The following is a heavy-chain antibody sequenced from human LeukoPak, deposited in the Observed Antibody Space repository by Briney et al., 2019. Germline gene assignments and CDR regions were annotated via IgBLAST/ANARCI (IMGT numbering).Heavy chain of an antibody. V-gene: IGHV3-30*18. Sequence: RRSLRLSCPASGFTFRNYGMHCVRQAPGKGLECVAVISYDGSDKYYADSVKGRFTIGRDNSKNTLYLQMNSLRAEDSAAYYCAKLIVVVTQYYYYVMDVWGQGTTVTVFS. CDR3: AKLIVVVTQYYYYVMDV. J-gene: IGHJ6*01. CDR2: ISYDGSDK. CDR1: GFTFRNYG. D-gene: IGHD3-22*01.